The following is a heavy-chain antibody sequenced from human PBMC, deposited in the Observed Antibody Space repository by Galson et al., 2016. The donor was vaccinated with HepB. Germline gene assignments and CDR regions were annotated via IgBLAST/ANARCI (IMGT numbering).Heavy chain of an antibody. D-gene: IGHD2-15*01. CDR1: GFIFGNYA. CDR2: ISGSGDST. J-gene: IGHJ2*01. V-gene: IGHV3-23*01. CDR3: ATQYCSGGSCYSAAPGYWYFDL. Sequence: SLRLSCAASGFIFGNYAMTWVRQAPGEGLEWVSVISGSGDSTYYADSVKGRFTISRDNFKSTLSLQMNSLRDEDTAVYYCATQYCSGGSCYSAAPGYWYFDLWGRGTLVTVSS.